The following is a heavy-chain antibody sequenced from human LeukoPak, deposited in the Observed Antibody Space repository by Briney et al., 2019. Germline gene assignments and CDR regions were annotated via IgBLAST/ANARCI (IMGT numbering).Heavy chain of an antibody. V-gene: IGHV3-23*01. J-gene: IGHJ4*02. CDR1: GFTFSSYA. CDR3: AKRSPSGTFYFDY. CDR2: IGFRVGDI. Sequence: PGGSLRLSCAASGFTFSSYALSWVRQSPGGGLEWVSSIGFRVGDILYADSVKGRFIISRDNSKNTLYLYMNSLRADDTAVYFCAKRSPSGTFYFDYWGQGTQVIVSS. D-gene: IGHD1-26*01.